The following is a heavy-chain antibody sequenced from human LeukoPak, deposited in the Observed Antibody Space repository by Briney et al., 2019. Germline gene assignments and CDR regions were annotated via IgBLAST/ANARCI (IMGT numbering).Heavy chain of an antibody. D-gene: IGHD2-2*01. CDR2: IYTSGST. J-gene: IGHJ6*02. CDR1: GGSISSYY. CDR3: ARGQQLLYYYYYGMDV. V-gene: IGHV4-4*07. Sequence: SETLSLTCTVSGGSISSYYWSWIRQPAGKGLEWIGRIYTSGSTNYNPSLKSRVTISVDTSKNQFSLKPSSVTAADTAVYYCARGQQLLYYYYYGMDVWGQGTTVTVSS.